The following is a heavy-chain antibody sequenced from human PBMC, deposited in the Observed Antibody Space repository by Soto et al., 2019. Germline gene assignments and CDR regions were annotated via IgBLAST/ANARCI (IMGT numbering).Heavy chain of an antibody. CDR3: ARKLVAKPYALDL. Sequence: QVQLVQSGTEMKKPGASVKVSCKASGCTFTSYDINWMRQAAGQGLEWMAWMDPKSSDKGYAQKFHGRGTLTKDTYISKVYMELSSLGFKDTAVYYCARKLVAKPYALDLWCQGTTVTVSS. CDR2: MDPKSSDK. V-gene: IGHV1-8*01. D-gene: IGHD3-9*01. CDR1: GCTFTSYD. J-gene: IGHJ6*02.